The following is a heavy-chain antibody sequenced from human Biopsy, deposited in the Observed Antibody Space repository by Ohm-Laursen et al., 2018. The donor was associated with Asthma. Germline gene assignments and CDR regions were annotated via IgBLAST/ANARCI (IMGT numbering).Heavy chain of an antibody. Sequence: GASVKVSCKASGYTFISYAIHWVRQAPGQRLEWMGWINAGNGNTKYSQKFQGRVTISRDTSASTAYMDLSSLRSEDTAVYYCARTYYDVLTGQDNDAFAMWGRGTMVTVSS. CDR1: GYTFISYA. D-gene: IGHD3-9*01. CDR2: INAGNGNT. CDR3: ARTYYDVLTGQDNDAFAM. V-gene: IGHV1-3*01. J-gene: IGHJ3*02.